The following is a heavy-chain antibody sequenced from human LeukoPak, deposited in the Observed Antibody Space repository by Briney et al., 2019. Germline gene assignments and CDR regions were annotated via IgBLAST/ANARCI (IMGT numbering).Heavy chain of an antibody. J-gene: IGHJ4*02. CDR1: GFIFSSYY. CDR2: ITTNGGST. V-gene: IGHV3-64D*09. D-gene: IGHD3-10*01. CDR3: VKDLRGLHQVDRGMYFDY. Sequence: GGSLRLSCSASGFIFSSYYMHWVRQASGQVLEYVSAITTNGGSTYYADSVKGRFTISRDNSKNTLYLQMSSLRADDTAVYYCVKDLRGLHQVDRGMYFDYWGQGTLVTVSS.